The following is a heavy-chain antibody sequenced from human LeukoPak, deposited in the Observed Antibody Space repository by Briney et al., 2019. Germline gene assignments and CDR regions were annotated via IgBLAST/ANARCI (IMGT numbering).Heavy chain of an antibody. Sequence: GASVKVSCTASGGTFSSYAISWVRQAPGQGLEWMGGIIPIFGTANYAQKFQGRVTITADESTSTAYMELSSLRSEDTAVYYCARDHVYDFWSGYLDYYYYGMDVWGQGTTVTVSS. CDR2: IIPIFGTA. J-gene: IGHJ6*02. D-gene: IGHD3-3*01. CDR1: GGTFSSYA. CDR3: ARDHVYDFWSGYLDYYYYGMDV. V-gene: IGHV1-69*13.